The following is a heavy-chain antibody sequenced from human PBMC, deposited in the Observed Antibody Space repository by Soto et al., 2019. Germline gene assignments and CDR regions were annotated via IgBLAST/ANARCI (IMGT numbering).Heavy chain of an antibody. J-gene: IGHJ4*02. CDR3: ARGWETVGTTTPFAY. D-gene: IGHD1-26*01. CDR1: GGTFSTYA. V-gene: IGHV1-69*13. CDR2: IIPMFGTA. Sequence: ASVKVSCKASGGTFSTYAITWVRQAPGQGLEWMGGIIPMFGTANYAQKFRGRVTVTADESTSTAHMELSSLRSEDTAVYYCARGWETVGTTTPFAYWGQGTLVTVS.